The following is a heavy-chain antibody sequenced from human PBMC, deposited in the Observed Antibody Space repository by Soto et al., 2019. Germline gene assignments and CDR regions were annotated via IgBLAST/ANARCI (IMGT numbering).Heavy chain of an antibody. Sequence: GGSLRLSCAASGFAFDSYWMHWVRQVPGEGPVWVSRIDYDGTTTTYADSVEDRFTISRDNAKNTLYLQMNSLRAEDTAVYYCARGPRPSSAGTGAYWGQGTLVTVSS. V-gene: IGHV3-74*01. CDR3: ARGPRPSSAGTGAY. D-gene: IGHD6-13*01. CDR2: IDYDGTTT. CDR1: GFAFDSYW. J-gene: IGHJ4*02.